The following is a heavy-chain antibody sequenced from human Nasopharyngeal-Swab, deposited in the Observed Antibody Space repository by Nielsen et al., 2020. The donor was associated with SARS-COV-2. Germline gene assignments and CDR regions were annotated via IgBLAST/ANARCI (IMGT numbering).Heavy chain of an antibody. D-gene: IGHD3-3*01. CDR3: ARGMSIFGVVNYYYGMDV. CDR2: INPSGGST. J-gene: IGHJ6*02. Sequence: ASVKVSCKASGYTFTNHFMPWVRQAPGQGLEWMGMINPSGGSTGYAQNFQGRVTVTRDTSTSTVYMELSSLSSEDTAVYYCARGMSIFGVVNYYYGMDVWGQGTTVTVSS. CDR1: GYTFTNHF. V-gene: IGHV1-46*01.